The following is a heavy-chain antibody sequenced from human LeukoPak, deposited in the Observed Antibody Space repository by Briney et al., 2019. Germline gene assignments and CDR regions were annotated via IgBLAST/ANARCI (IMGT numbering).Heavy chain of an antibody. V-gene: IGHV4-39*07. D-gene: IGHD3-16*01. Sequence: PSETLSLTCAVSGVSVTSGTYHWAWIRQPPGKGLEWIGSVYFDGSTHYNPSLRSRLTISVDTSKNQFSLRLSSVTAADTALYYCARDHYYDGRGRFDPWGQGTLVSVSS. J-gene: IGHJ5*02. CDR3: ARDHYYDGRGRFDP. CDR1: GVSVTSGTYH. CDR2: VYFDGST.